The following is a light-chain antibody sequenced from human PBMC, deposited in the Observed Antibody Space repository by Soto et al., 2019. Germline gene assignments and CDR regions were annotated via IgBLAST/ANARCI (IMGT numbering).Light chain of an antibody. J-gene: IGLJ3*02. CDR3: SSYTSSSTRV. V-gene: IGLV2-14*01. CDR2: EVS. CDR1: SSDVGSYNY. Sequence: QSVLTQPTSVSGSPGQSITISCTGTSSDVGSYNYVSWYQQHPGKAPKLMIYEVSNRPSGVSNRFSGSKSGNTASLTISGLQAEEEANSYCSSYTSSSTRVFGGGTKLTVL.